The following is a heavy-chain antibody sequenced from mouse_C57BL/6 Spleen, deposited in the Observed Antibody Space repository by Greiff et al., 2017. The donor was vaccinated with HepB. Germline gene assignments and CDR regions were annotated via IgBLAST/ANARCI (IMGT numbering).Heavy chain of an antibody. Sequence: EVKLVESGGGLVKPGGSLKLSCAASGFTFSDYGMHWVRQAPEKGLEWVAYISSGSSTIYYADTVKGRFTISRDNAKNTLFLQMTSLRSEDTAMYYGARGSLRWGFFFDYWGQGTTLTVSS. CDR1: GFTFSDYG. J-gene: IGHJ2*01. CDR3: ARGSLRWGFFFDY. CDR2: ISSGSSTI. D-gene: IGHD2-1*01. V-gene: IGHV5-17*01.